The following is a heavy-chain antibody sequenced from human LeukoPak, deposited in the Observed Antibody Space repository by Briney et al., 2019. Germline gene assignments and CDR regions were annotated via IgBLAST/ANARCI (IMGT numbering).Heavy chain of an antibody. CDR3: ASSDILTGYYDY. D-gene: IGHD3-9*01. V-gene: IGHV3-30*03. J-gene: IGHJ4*02. CDR1: GFTFSSYG. CDR2: TSYDGSSK. Sequence: GGSLRLSCAASGFTFSSYGMSWVRQAPGKGLEWVAGTSYDGSSKYYADSVKGRFTISRDNSKKTLDLQMNSLRFDDTSVYYCASSDILTGYYDYWGQGTLVTVSS.